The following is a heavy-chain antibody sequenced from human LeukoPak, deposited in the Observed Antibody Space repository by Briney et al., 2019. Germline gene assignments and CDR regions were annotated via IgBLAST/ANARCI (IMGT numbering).Heavy chain of an antibody. CDR3: ARDPHVLRYFDWLLSLDY. Sequence: GGSLRLSCAASGFSFSSFAMSWVRQAPGKGLEWVSAIGVSGSTCYADSVKGRFTISRDNSKNTLYLQMNSLRAEDTAVYYCARDPHVLRYFDWLLSLDYWGQGTTVTVSS. D-gene: IGHD3-9*01. CDR2: IGVSGST. V-gene: IGHV3-23*01. J-gene: IGHJ6*02. CDR1: GFSFSSFA.